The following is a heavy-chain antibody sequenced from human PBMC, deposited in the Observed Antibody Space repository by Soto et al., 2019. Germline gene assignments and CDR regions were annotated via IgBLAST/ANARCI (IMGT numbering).Heavy chain of an antibody. J-gene: IGHJ6*02. CDR3: ARDMEYGEDYNYYGMDV. D-gene: IGHD3-10*01. V-gene: IGHV1-18*01. Sequence: ASVKVSCTASGYTFTIYGISWVRQAPGQGLEWMGWISAYNGNTNYAQKLQGRVTMTTDTSTSTAYMELRSLRSDDPAVDYCARDMEYGEDYNYYGMDVWGQGTTVTVSS. CDR1: GYTFTIYG. CDR2: ISAYNGNT.